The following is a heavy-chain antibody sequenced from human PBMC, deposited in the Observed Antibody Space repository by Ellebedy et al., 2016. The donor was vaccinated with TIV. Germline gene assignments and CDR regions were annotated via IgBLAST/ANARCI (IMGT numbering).Heavy chain of an antibody. V-gene: IGHV4-4*07. CDR3: ANSAGFYGDGVFDI. CDR2: IYTGGST. CDR1: GGSITYSY. D-gene: IGHD2/OR15-2a*01. J-gene: IGHJ3*02. Sequence: SETLSLXXTVSGGSITYSYWSWIRQPPGKGLEWIGRIYTGGSTNYNPSLKNRLSMSVDTSTKKLSLRLTSVTAADTAVYYCANSAGFYGDGVFDIWGQGTMVIVSS.